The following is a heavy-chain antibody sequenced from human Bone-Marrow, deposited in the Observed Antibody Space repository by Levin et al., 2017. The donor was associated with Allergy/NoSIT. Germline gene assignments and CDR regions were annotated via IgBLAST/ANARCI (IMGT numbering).Heavy chain of an antibody. J-gene: IGHJ4*02. V-gene: IGHV3-15*01. CDR3: TTDGASYCSGGSCYYSPGYYDSSGLVDY. Sequence: PGESLKISCAASGFTFSNAWMSWVRQAPGKGLEWVGRIKSKTDGGTTDYAAPVKGRFTISRDDSKNTLYLQMNSLKTEDTAVYYCTTDGASYCSGGSCYYSPGYYDSSGLVDYWGQGTLVTVSS. CDR2: IKSKTDGGTT. CDR1: GFTFSNAW. D-gene: IGHD2-15*01.